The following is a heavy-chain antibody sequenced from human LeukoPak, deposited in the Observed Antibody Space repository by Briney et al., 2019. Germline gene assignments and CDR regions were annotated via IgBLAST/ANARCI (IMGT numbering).Heavy chain of an antibody. J-gene: IGHJ4*02. CDR2: ISTTGGST. CDR1: GFCFNNYA. D-gene: IGHD4-23*01. CDR3: AKDWTTVVTPKGYYFDS. V-gene: IGHV3-23*01. Sequence: AGGSLRLSCAASGFCFNNYAMSWVRQAPGKGLGWVSAISTTGGSTYYADSVKGRFTISRDNSKNTLSLQMDSLRVEDTAVYYCAKDWTTVVTPKGYYFDSWGQGTLVAVSS.